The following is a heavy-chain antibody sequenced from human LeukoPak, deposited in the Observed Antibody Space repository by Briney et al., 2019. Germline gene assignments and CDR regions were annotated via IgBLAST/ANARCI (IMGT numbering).Heavy chain of an antibody. CDR3: ARGYPPGIAAAGTVGSEFDY. J-gene: IGHJ4*02. D-gene: IGHD6-13*01. V-gene: IGHV4-59*08. CDR2: VSYSGGT. CDR1: GGSISGYY. Sequence: SETLSLTCTISGGSISGYYWSWIRQPPGKGLEWIGSVSYSGGTNNNPSLKSRVTISADTSKNQFSLKLSSVTAADTAVYYCARGYPPGIAAAGTVGSEFDYWGQGTLVTVSS.